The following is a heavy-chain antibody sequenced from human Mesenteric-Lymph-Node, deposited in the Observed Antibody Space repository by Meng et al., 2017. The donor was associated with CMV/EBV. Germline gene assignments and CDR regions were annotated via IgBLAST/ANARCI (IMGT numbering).Heavy chain of an antibody. Sequence: SMTGYYWSWIRQTPGKGLEWIGEINHSGSTNYNLSLKSRVTISVDTSKNQFSLTLSSVTAADTAVYYCARGHSITIFGVVINNWFDPWGQGTLVTVSS. CDR2: INHSGST. CDR3: ARGHSITIFGVVINNWFDP. V-gene: IGHV4-34*01. J-gene: IGHJ5*02. CDR1: SMTGYY. D-gene: IGHD3-3*01.